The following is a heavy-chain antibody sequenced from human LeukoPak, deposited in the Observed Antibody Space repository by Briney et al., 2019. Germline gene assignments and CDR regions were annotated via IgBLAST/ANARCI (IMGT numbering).Heavy chain of an antibody. Sequence: SETLSLTCTVSGGSISSGGYYWSWIRQHPGKGLEWIGYIYYSGSTYYNPSLKSRVTISVDTSKNQFSLKLSSVTAADTAVYYCARDLGSSRMLGWFDPWGQGTLVTVSS. CDR3: ARDLGSSRMLGWFDP. CDR2: IYYSGST. J-gene: IGHJ5*02. CDR1: GGSISSGGYY. V-gene: IGHV4-31*03. D-gene: IGHD6-13*01.